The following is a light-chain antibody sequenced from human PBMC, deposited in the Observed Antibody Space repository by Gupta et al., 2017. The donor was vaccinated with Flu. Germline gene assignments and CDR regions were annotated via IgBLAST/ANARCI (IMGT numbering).Light chain of an antibody. J-gene: IGKJ5*01. V-gene: IGKV3-15*01. CDR2: GAS. Sequence: VMTQSPATLSLSPGLRVTLSCRASQTVGSNLAWYQQKPCQAPRLLIYGASSRDAGIPARFSGSGDGKELRLTISSRQSEDFAGYYFQQDQIWPPITFGQGTLVDI. CDR3: QQDQIWPPIT. CDR1: QTVGSN.